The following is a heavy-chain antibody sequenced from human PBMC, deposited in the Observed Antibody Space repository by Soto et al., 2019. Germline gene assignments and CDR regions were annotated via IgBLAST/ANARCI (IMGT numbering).Heavy chain of an antibody. CDR1: GYTFTGYY. V-gene: IGHV1-2*02. CDR2: INPNSGDT. J-gene: IGHJ6*02. D-gene: IGHD1-26*01. CDR3: AKGGAIVAAGTRVYLYNAMDV. Sequence: ASVKVSCKASGYTFTGYYVHWVRQAPGQGLEWMGWINPNSGDTYLAQRFQGRVTMNRDTSIGTAYMELRGLTSDDTAEYYCAKGGAIVAAGTRVYLYNAMDVWGQGTTATV.